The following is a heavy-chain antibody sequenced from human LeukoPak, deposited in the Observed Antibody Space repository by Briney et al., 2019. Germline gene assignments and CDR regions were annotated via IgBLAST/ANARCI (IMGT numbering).Heavy chain of an antibody. D-gene: IGHD3-3*01. Sequence: GGPLRLSCAASGYTFSTYWMHWLRQAPGKALVWVSRIKSDGSTNYADSVKGRFTISRDNAKNTLSLQMNSLRPEDTGVYYCARAPSEIGGYYPEYFRHWGQGTLVTVSS. CDR3: ARAPSEIGGYYPEYFRH. CDR1: GYTFSTYW. V-gene: IGHV3-74*01. CDR2: IKSDGST. J-gene: IGHJ1*01.